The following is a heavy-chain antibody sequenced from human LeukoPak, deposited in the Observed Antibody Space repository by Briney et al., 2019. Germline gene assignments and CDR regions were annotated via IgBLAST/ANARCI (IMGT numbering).Heavy chain of an antibody. Sequence: GASVKVSCKASGYTFTGYYMHWVRQAPGQGLEWVGWINPNSGGTNYAQKFQGRVTMTRDTSISTAYMELSRLRSDDTAVYYCAREIRYFDWLQPGDIDYWGQGTLVTVSS. CDR3: AREIRYFDWLQPGDIDY. V-gene: IGHV1-2*02. J-gene: IGHJ4*02. D-gene: IGHD3-9*01. CDR1: GYTFTGYY. CDR2: INPNSGGT.